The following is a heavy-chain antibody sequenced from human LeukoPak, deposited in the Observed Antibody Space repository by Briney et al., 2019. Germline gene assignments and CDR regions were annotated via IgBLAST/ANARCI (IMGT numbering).Heavy chain of an antibody. CDR1: GYTFTGYY. Sequence: ASVKVSCKASGYTFTGYYMHWVRQAPGQGLEWMGWINPNSGGTNYAQKFQGRVTMTRDTSISTAYMELSRLRSDDTAVYYCARYPGPPMAAAGGNWLDPWGKGPLVPVSS. D-gene: IGHD6-13*01. CDR2: INPNSGGT. J-gene: IGHJ5*02. V-gene: IGHV1-2*02. CDR3: ARYPGPPMAAAGGNWLDP.